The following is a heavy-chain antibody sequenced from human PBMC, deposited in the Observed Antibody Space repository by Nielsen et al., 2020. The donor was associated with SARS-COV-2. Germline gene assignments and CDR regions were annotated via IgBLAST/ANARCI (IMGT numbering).Heavy chain of an antibody. Sequence: LSLTCTVSGGSISSSSYYWGWIRQAPGKGLEWVSYISSSGSTIYYADSVKGRFTISRDNAKNSLYLQMNSLRAEDTAVYYCARDLVGATRGTFDYWGQGTLVTVSS. CDR3: ARDLVGATRGTFDY. J-gene: IGHJ4*02. V-gene: IGHV3-11*04. CDR1: GGSISSSSYY. CDR2: ISSSGSTI. D-gene: IGHD1-26*01.